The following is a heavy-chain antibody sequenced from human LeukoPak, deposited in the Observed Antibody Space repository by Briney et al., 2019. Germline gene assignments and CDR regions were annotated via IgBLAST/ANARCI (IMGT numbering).Heavy chain of an antibody. CDR1: GFTFSSYA. J-gene: IGHJ6*03. Sequence: GGSLRLSCAASGFTFSSYAMSWVRQAPGKGLEWVSAISGSGGSTYYADSVKGRFTISRDNSKNTLYLQMNSLRAEDTAVYYCARVLELGVVNLGAQYYYYMDVWGKGTTVTVSS. CDR3: ARVLELGVVNLGAQYYYYMDV. D-gene: IGHD3-3*01. V-gene: IGHV3-23*01. CDR2: ISGSGGST.